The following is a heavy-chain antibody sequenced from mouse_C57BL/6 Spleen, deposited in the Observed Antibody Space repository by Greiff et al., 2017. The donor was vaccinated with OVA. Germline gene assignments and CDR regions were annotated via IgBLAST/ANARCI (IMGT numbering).Heavy chain of an antibody. CDR3: ARQDVVRYAMDY. D-gene: IGHD1-1*01. CDR2: ISGGGGNT. CDR1: GFTFSSYT. V-gene: IGHV5-9*01. J-gene: IGHJ4*01. Sequence: EVHLVESGGGLVKPGGSLKLSCAASGFTFSSYTMSWVRQTPEKRLEWVATISGGGGNTYYPDSVKGRFTISRDNAKNTLYLQMSSLRSEDTSLYYCARQDVVRYAMDYWGQGTSVTVSS.